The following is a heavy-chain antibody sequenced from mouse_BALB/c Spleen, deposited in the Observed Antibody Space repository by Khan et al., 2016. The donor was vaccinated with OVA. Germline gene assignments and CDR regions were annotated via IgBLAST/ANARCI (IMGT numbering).Heavy chain of an antibody. V-gene: IGHV1-20*02. CDR2: INPHIGET. CDR1: GYSFTGYF. Sequence: VQLQLSGPELVKPGASVKISCKASGYSFTGYFMNWVMQSHGKSLEWIGRINPHIGETFYNQKFKSKATLTVDESSSTVHMELRSLASEDSAVYYCARKNGSDFDYWGQGTTLTVSS. CDR3: ARKNGSDFDY. J-gene: IGHJ2*01. D-gene: IGHD1-1*01.